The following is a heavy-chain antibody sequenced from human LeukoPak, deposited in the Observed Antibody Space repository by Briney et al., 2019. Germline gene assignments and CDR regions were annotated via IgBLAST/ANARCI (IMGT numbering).Heavy chain of an antibody. V-gene: IGHV3-21*01. CDR3: ARALGITMVQGVIGY. J-gene: IGHJ4*02. Sequence: GGSLRLSCAASGFTFSSYSMNWVRQAPGKGLEWVSSISSSSSYIYYADSVKGRFTISRDNAKNSLYLQMNSLRAEDTAVYYCARALGITMVQGVIGYWGQGTLVTVSS. CDR2: ISSSSSYI. D-gene: IGHD3-10*01. CDR1: GFTFSSYS.